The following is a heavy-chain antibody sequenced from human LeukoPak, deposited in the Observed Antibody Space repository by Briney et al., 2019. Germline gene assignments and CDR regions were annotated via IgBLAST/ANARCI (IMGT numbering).Heavy chain of an antibody. CDR3: AGRYSSGGVYGMDV. CDR2: INRSGST. D-gene: IGHD6-19*01. Sequence: PSETLSLTCAVYGGSFSGYYWSWIRQPPGKGLEWIGEINRSGSTNYNPSLKSRVTMSLDTSKNQFSLKLSSVTAADTAVYYCAGRYSSGGVYGMDVWGQGTTVTVSS. V-gene: IGHV4-34*01. J-gene: IGHJ6*02. CDR1: GGSFSGYY.